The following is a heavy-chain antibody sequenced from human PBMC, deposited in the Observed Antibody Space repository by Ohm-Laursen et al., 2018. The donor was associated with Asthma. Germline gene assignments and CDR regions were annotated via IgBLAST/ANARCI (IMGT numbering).Heavy chain of an antibody. CDR1: GFTFSSYS. D-gene: IGHD4-11*01. V-gene: IGHV3-48*02. CDR3: ASHPYSNYEKFDYYYYGMDV. Sequence: SLRLSCAASGFTFSSYSMNWVRQAPGKGLEWVSYISSSSSTIYYADSVKGRFTISRDNAKNSLYLQMNSLRDEDTAVYYCASHPYSNYEKFDYYYYGMDVWGQGTTVTVSS. CDR2: ISSSSSTI. J-gene: IGHJ6*02.